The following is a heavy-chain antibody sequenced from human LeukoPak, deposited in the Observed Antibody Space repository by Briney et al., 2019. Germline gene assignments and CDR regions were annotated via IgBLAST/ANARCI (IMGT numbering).Heavy chain of an antibody. CDR3: ARDLGGSGSYYFDY. CDR1: GFTFSNYG. Sequence: GGSLRLSCAASGFTFSNYGMHWVRQAPGKGLEWVAVISYTGSNEYYPDSVKGRFTISRDNSKNTLYLQMNSLRAEDTAVYYCARDLGGSGSYYFDYWGRGTLVTVSS. CDR2: ISYTGSNE. D-gene: IGHD3-10*01. V-gene: IGHV3-30*03. J-gene: IGHJ4*02.